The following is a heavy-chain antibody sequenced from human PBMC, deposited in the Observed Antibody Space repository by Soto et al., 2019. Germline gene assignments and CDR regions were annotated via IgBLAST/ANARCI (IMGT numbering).Heavy chain of an antibody. V-gene: IGHV1-18*01. CDR2: ISGYNGNT. J-gene: IGHJ2*01. CDR1: DNGFDCRA. CDR3: ATHAGNYFGL. Sequence: ASAKVCWEDCDNGFDCRARSWPRQAPEQGLEWMGWISGYNGNTKYAQKFQDRVTMTADTSTRTAFMEVRSLTSDDTGVYFCATHAGNYFGL.